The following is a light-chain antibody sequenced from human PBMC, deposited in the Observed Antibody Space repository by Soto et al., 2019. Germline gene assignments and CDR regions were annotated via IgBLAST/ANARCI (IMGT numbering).Light chain of an antibody. CDR1: QSVSSNY. CDR3: QQYGSSPLS. CDR2: GAS. J-gene: IGKJ4*01. V-gene: IGKV3-20*01. Sequence: EIVLTQSPGTLSLSPGERATLSCRASQSVSSNYLDWYHQKPGQAPRLLIYGASSRATGIPDRFSGSGSGTDFTLTISSLEPEDFAVYYCQQYGSSPLSVGGGNKVEVK.